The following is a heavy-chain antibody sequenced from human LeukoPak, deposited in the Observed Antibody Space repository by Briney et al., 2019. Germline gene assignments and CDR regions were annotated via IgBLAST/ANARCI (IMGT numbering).Heavy chain of an antibody. V-gene: IGHV4-59*08. Sequence: SETLSLTCTVSGGSISSYYWSWIRQPPGKGLEWIGYIYYSGSTYYNPSLKSRVTISVDTSKNQFSLKLSSVTAADTAVYYCARLVDTAMATDWGQGTLVTVSS. D-gene: IGHD5-18*01. CDR3: ARLVDTAMATD. CDR2: IYYSGST. CDR1: GGSISSYY. J-gene: IGHJ4*02.